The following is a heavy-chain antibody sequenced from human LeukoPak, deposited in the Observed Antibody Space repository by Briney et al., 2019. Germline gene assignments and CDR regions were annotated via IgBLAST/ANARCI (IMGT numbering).Heavy chain of an antibody. CDR2: ISGSSTYI. D-gene: IGHD6-19*01. J-gene: IGHJ4*02. Sequence: GSLRLSCAASGFTFSISSMNWVRQPPGKGLEWVSSISGSSTYIYYAGSVKGRFTISRDDAKNSLYLQMNSLRAEDTAVYYCARDLRGPVTGTVDFWGQGTLVTVSS. CDR1: GFTFSISS. CDR3: ARDLRGPVTGTVDF. V-gene: IGHV3-21*01.